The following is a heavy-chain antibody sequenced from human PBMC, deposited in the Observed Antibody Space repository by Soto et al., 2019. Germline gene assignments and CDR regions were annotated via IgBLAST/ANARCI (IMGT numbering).Heavy chain of an antibody. Sequence: GGSLRLSCAASGFTFSSYAMSWVRQAPGKGLEGVSAISGRGGSTYYADSVKGRFTISRDNSKNTLYLQMNSLRAEDTAVYYCAKDAMTYYDFWSGQRWLDPWDQGTRGTVSS. V-gene: IGHV3-23*01. CDR2: ISGRGGST. D-gene: IGHD3-3*01. CDR1: GFTFSSYA. J-gene: IGHJ5*01. CDR3: AKDAMTYYDFWSGQRWLDP.